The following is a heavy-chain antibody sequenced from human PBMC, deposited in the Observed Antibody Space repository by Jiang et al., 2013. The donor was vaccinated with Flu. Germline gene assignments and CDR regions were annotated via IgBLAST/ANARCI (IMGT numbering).Heavy chain of an antibody. J-gene: IGHJ4*02. CDR3: ARAPXKYNWNYGDFDY. CDR1: GYTFTSYY. V-gene: IGHV1-46*01. Sequence: VQLVESGAEVKKPGASVKVSCKASGYTFTSYYMHWVRQAPGQGLEWMGIINPSGGTTTYAQGFQGRVTMTRDTSTSTVYMELSSLRSEDTAVYYCARAPXKYNWNYGDFDYWGQGTLVTVSS. D-gene: IGHD1-7*01. CDR2: INPSGGTT.